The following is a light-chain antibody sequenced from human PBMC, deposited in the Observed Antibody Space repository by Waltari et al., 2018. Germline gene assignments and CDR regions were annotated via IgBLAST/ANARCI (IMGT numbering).Light chain of an antibody. Sequence: QSALTQPRSVSGSPGQSVPLSCTGTNSHVRAYNYVSWYQQRPGKAPKLVIYDVDKRPSGVPDRFSGSKAGNTASLTISGLQTDDEADYYCCSYAGRYTSVFGGGTKVTVL. CDR3: CSYAGRYTSV. CDR1: NSHVRAYNY. V-gene: IGLV2-11*01. CDR2: DVD. J-gene: IGLJ2*01.